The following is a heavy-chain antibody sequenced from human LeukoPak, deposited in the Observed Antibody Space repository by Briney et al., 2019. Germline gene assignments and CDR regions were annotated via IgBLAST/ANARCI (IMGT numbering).Heavy chain of an antibody. CDR2: ISGSGDNT. J-gene: IGHJ4*02. D-gene: IGHD3-22*01. V-gene: IGHV3-23*01. CDR3: AKGSYYDSSGSFYFDY. Sequence: GGSLGLSCAASGFTFSGYWMHWVRQAPGKGLEWVSGISGSGDNTYYADSVKGRFTISRDNSKNTLYVQVNSLGTEDTAAYYCAKGSYYDSSGSFYFDYWGQGTLVTVSS. CDR1: GFTFSGYW.